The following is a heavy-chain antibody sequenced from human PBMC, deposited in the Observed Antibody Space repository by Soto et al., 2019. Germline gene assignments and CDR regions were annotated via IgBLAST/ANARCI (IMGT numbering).Heavy chain of an antibody. CDR2: IYYSGST. J-gene: IGHJ4*02. CDR3: AANITMVRGVLFY. CDR1: GGSISSYS. Sequence: PSVTLSLTCPVYGGSISSYSWSWIRQPPGKGLEWIGYIYYSGSTNYNPSLKSRVTISVDTSKNQFSLKLSSVTAADTAGYYCAANITMVRGVLFYWGQGTLVTVSS. D-gene: IGHD3-10*01. V-gene: IGHV4-59*08.